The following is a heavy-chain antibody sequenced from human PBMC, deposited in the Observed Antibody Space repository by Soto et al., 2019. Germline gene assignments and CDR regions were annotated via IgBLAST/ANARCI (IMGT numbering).Heavy chain of an antibody. Sequence: SVKVSCKASGGTFSSYAISWVRHAPGQGLEWMGGIIPIFGTANYAQKFQGRVTITADKSTSTAYMELSSLRSEDTAVYYCARDRKRWLQFPNDAFDIWGQGTMVTVSS. CDR1: GGTFSSYA. D-gene: IGHD5-12*01. CDR2: IIPIFGTA. V-gene: IGHV1-69*06. J-gene: IGHJ3*02. CDR3: ARDRKRWLQFPNDAFDI.